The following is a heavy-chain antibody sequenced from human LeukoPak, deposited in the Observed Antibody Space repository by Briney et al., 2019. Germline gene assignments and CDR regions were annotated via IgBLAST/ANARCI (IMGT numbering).Heavy chain of an antibody. V-gene: IGHV3-30-3*01. Sequence: PGRSLRLSCAASGFTFSSYAMHWVRQAPGKGLEWVAVISYDGSNKYYADSVKGRFTISKDNSKNMLYLQMNSLRAEDTAVYYCARSSGSYRQYYFDYWGQGTLVTVSS. J-gene: IGHJ4*02. CDR1: GFTFSSYA. CDR2: ISYDGSNK. D-gene: IGHD1-26*01. CDR3: ARSSGSYRQYYFDY.